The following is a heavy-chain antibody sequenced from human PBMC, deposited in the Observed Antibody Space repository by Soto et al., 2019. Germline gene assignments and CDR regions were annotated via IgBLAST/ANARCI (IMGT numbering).Heavy chain of an antibody. V-gene: IGHV4-39*01. D-gene: IGHD2-15*01. Sequence: QLQLQESGPGLVKPSETLSLTCTVSGGSISSSSYYWGWIRQPPGKGLEWIGSIYYSGSTYYNPSLKSRVTISVDTSKNQFSLKLSSVTAADTAVYYCARHTPGRGNNWFDPWGQGTLVTVSS. CDR1: GGSISSSSYY. CDR3: ARHTPGRGNNWFDP. J-gene: IGHJ5*02. CDR2: IYYSGST.